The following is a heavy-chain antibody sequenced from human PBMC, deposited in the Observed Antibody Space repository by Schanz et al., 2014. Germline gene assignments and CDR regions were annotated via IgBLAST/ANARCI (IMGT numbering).Heavy chain of an antibody. D-gene: IGHD6-19*01. J-gene: IGHJ4*02. CDR1: GFTVSSDH. CDR2: ICSSGNTI. V-gene: IGHV3-48*04. Sequence: EVQLVESGGGFVQPGGSLGLSCVVSGFTVSSDHMSWVRQAPGKGLEWVSYICSSGNTIYYADSVKGRFGISGDNAKNSLFLQMNRLRAEDTALYYCAIIGVMVAVAGTRADYWGQGTLVTVSS. CDR3: AIIGVMVAVAGTRADY.